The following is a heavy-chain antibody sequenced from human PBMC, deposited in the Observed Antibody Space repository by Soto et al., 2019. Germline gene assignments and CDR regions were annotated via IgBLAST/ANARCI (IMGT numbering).Heavy chain of an antibody. CDR3: AKLGASGESSHNRFAP. Sequence: EVQLLESGGGLGQPGGSLRLSCAASGFTFSSHAISWVRQAPGKGLEWVSSIIGSGGTTYYADSVKGRFTISRDNSKNPVFLLMKSRRADDTAVYYGAKLGASGESSHNRFAPWGQGTPVTVSS. J-gene: IGHJ5*02. CDR1: GFTFSSHA. V-gene: IGHV3-23*01. D-gene: IGHD1-26*01. CDR2: IIGSGGTT.